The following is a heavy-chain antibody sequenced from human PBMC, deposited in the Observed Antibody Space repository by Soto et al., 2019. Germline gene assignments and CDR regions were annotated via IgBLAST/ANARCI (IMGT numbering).Heavy chain of an antibody. CDR3: ARLRYSSGWYPGDFDY. V-gene: IGHV4-39*01. Sequence: QLQLQESGPGLVKPSETLSLTCTVSGGSISSSSYYWGWIRQPPGKGLEWIGSIYYSGSTYYNPSLKSRVTISVDTSKNQFSLKLSSVTDADTAVYYCARLRYSSGWYPGDFDYWGQGTLVTVSS. CDR2: IYYSGST. D-gene: IGHD6-19*01. CDR1: GGSISSSSYY. J-gene: IGHJ4*02.